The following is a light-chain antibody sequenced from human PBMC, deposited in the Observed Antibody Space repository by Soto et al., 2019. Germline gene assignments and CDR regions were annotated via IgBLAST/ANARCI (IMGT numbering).Light chain of an antibody. V-gene: IGLV2-8*01. J-gene: IGLJ1*01. Sequence: QSALTQHPSASGSPGQSVTISCTGTSSDVGGYNYVAWYQQHPGKVPKLMVYEVNKLPSGVPDRFSGSKSGTTASLTVSGLQAEDEAHYYFSSYAGGNNVFGTGTKLTVL. CDR2: EVN. CDR1: SSDVGGYNY. CDR3: SSYAGGNNV.